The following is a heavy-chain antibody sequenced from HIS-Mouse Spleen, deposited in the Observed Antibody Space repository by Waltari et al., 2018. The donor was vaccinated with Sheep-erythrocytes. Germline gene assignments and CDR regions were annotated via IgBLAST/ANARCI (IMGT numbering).Heavy chain of an antibody. CDR1: GGSISSSRYY. CDR2: IYYSGST. D-gene: IGHD6-6*01. J-gene: IGHJ6*02. V-gene: IGHV4-39*07. CDR3: ARDRSAAYSSSSPMDV. Sequence: QLQLQESGPGLVKPSETLSLTCTVSGGSISSSRYYSGWIRQPPGKGLEWIGSIYYSGSTYYNPSLKSRVTISVDTSKNQFSLKLSSVTAADTAVYYCARDRSAAYSSSSPMDVWGQGTTVTVSS.